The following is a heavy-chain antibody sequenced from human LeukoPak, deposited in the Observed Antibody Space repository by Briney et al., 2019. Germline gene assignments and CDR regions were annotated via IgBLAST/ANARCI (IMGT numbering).Heavy chain of an antibody. D-gene: IGHD3-22*01. J-gene: IGHJ3*02. Sequence: GASVKVSCKTSGYTFTGYFMHWVLQAPGQGPEWMGWINTKIGTTNYSQKFQGGGTMTRDMAISKAYMELSRLTSDDTDVYYCARDFDYYDGPGSDAFDIWGQGTVVTVSS. CDR3: ARDFDYYDGPGSDAFDI. CDR1: GYTFTGYF. V-gene: IGHV1-2*02. CDR2: INTKIGTT.